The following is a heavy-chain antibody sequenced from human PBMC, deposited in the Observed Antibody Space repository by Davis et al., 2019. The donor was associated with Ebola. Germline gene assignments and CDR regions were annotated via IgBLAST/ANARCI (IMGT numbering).Heavy chain of an antibody. D-gene: IGHD1-20*01. CDR1: GGSISSSSYY. Sequence: SETLSLTCTVSGGSISSSSYYWGWIRQPPGKGLEWIGSIYYSGSTYYNPSLKSRVTISVDTSKNQFSLKLSSVTAADTAVYYCARQGDNWNHYGMDVWGKGTTVTVSS. V-gene: IGHV4-39*01. J-gene: IGHJ6*04. CDR2: IYYSGST. CDR3: ARQGDNWNHYGMDV.